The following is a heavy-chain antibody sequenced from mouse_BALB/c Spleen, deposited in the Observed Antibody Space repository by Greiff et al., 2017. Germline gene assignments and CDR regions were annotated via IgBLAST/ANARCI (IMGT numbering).Heavy chain of an antibody. D-gene: IGHD1-2*01. CDR2: ISDGGSYT. J-gene: IGHJ2*01. Sequence: EVMLVESGGGLVKPGGSLKLSCAASGFTFSDYYMYWVRQTPEKRLEWVATISDGGSYTYYPDSVKGRFTISRDNAKNNLYLQMSSLKSEDTAMYYCARGRITTAYYFDYWGQGTTLTVSS. CDR3: ARGRITTAYYFDY. CDR1: GFTFSDYY. V-gene: IGHV5-4*02.